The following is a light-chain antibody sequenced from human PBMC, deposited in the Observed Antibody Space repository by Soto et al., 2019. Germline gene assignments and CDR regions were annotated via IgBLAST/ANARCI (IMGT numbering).Light chain of an antibody. V-gene: IGKV3-11*01. J-gene: IGKJ1*01. CDR2: DAS. Sequence: EIVLTQSPATLSLSPGERATLSCRASQSIGSYLAWYQQKPGQAPRLLIYDASNRATGIPARFSGSGSGTDFTLTISSLEHEDVAVYYCQLRNNWPPTWTFGQGTKVESK. CDR1: QSIGSY. CDR3: QLRNNWPPTWT.